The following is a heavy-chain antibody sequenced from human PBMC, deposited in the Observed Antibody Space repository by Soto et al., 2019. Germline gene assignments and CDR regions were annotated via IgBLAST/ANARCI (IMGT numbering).Heavy chain of an antibody. CDR1: GGPFRSYA. J-gene: IGHJ4*02. V-gene: IGHV1-18*01. CDR2: ISAYNGNA. CDR3: AREGIEVAASDY. D-gene: IGHD6-19*01. Sequence: ASVKVSCKASGGPFRSYAISWVRQAPGQGLEWMGWISAYNGNANYAQKLQGRVTMTTDTSTSKHYMELRSLRSDDTAVYYCAREGIEVAASDYWGQGTLVTVS.